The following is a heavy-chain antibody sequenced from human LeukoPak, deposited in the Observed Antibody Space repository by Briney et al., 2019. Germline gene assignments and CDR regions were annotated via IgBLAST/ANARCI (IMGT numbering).Heavy chain of an antibody. D-gene: IGHD3-3*01. CDR2: INPNSGGT. CDR1: GYTFTGYY. CDR3: ATLGSITIFGVVIPLPYYYYYGMDV. J-gene: IGHJ6*02. Sequence: ASVKVSCKASGYTFTGYYMHWVRQAPGQGVEWMGWINPNSGGTNYAQKFQGRVTMTRDTSISTAYMELSRLRSDDTAVYYCATLGSITIFGVVIPLPYYYYYGMDVWGQGTTVTVSS. V-gene: IGHV1-2*02.